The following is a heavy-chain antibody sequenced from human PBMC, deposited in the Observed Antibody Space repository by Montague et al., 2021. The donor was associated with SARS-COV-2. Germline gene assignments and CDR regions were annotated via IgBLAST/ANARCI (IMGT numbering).Heavy chain of an antibody. Sequence: SETLSLTCTVSGGSVSSDTHNWAWIRQPPGKGLEWIASIFYKGNTYYNPSLRSRFTISINTSNNQFFLRVASVTAADTAVYYCARVPNGRHDNWGPGALVTVSS. D-gene: IGHD2-8*01. CDR1: GGSVSSDTHN. V-gene: IGHV4-39*01. CDR3: ARVPNGRHDN. J-gene: IGHJ4*02. CDR2: IFYKGNT.